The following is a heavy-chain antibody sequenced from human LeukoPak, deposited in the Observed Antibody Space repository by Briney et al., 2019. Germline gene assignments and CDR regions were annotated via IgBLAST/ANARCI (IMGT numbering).Heavy chain of an antibody. Sequence: PSETLSLTCTVSGGSISSYYWGWIRQPPGKGLEWIGSIYYSGSTYYNPSLKSRVTISVDTSKNQFSLKLSSVTAADTAVYYCARLQVEQWLVQFPDCWGQGTLVTVSS. V-gene: IGHV4-39*01. D-gene: IGHD6-19*01. CDR1: GGSISSYY. CDR3: ARLQVEQWLVQFPDC. J-gene: IGHJ4*02. CDR2: IYYSGST.